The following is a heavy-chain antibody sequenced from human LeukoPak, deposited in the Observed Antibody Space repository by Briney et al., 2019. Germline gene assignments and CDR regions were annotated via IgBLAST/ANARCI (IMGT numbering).Heavy chain of an antibody. CDR3: ARDYYTSGSPNDY. V-gene: IGHV3-74*01. D-gene: IGHD3-10*01. CDR2: INSDGSST. J-gene: IGHJ4*02. CDR1: GFTFSSYW. Sequence: GGSLRLSCAVSGFTFSSYWMHWVRQAPGKGLVWFSRINSDGSSTNYADSVKGRFTISRDNAKNTLYLQMSSLRAEDTAVYYCARDYYTSGSPNDYWGQGTLVTVSS.